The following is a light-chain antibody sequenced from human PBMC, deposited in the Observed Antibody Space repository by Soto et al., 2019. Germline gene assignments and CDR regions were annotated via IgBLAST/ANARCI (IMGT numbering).Light chain of an antibody. Sequence: QSALTQVASVCGSPGQSITISCTATSSDVGGHDYVSWYLQHPGKAPKLLIYEAFNRPSGVSDRFSGSKSGSTASLTISGLQAEDEGDYYCSSFTSTNTWVFGGGTKVTVL. CDR3: SSFTSTNTWV. J-gene: IGLJ3*02. CDR1: SSDVGGHDY. V-gene: IGLV2-14*01. CDR2: EAF.